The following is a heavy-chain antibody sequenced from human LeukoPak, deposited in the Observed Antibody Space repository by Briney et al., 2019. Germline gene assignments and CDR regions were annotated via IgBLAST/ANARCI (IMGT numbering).Heavy chain of an antibody. V-gene: IGHV4-39*01. Sequence: SETLSLTCTVSGGSISSTNFYWGWIRQPPGKGLEWIGSVHSNGNSYYNPSLKSRVTISVDTSKNQFSLNLRSVTAADTAVCYCARGGFWSGSDYWGQGTLVTVSS. CDR2: VHSNGNS. CDR3: ARGGFWSGSDY. J-gene: IGHJ4*02. D-gene: IGHD3-3*01. CDR1: GGSISSTNFY.